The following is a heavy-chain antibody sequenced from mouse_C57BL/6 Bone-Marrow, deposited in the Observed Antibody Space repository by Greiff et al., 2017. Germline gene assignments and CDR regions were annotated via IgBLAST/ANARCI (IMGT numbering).Heavy chain of an antibody. V-gene: IGHV1-52*01. D-gene: IGHD1-1*01. CDR3: ARENGSSYDWYFDV. Sequence: VQLQQPGAELVRPGSSVKLSCKASGYTFTSYWMHWVKQRPIQGLEWIGNIDPSDSETHYNQKFKDKATLTVDKSSSTAYMQLSSLTSEDSAVYYCARENGSSYDWYFDVWGTGTTVTVSS. CDR1: GYTFTSYW. J-gene: IGHJ1*03. CDR2: IDPSDSET.